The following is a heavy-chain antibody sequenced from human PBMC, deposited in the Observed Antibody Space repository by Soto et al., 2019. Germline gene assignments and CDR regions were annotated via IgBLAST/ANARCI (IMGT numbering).Heavy chain of an antibody. CDR1: GYSFTSYW. CDR3: ARHGGELYYYYGMDV. Sequence: GESLKISCKGSGYSFTSYWIGWVLQMPGKGLEWMGIIYPGDSDTRYSPSFQGQVTISADKSISTAYLQWSSLKASDTAMYYCARHGGELYYYYGMDVWGQGTTVTVSS. J-gene: IGHJ6*02. CDR2: IYPGDSDT. V-gene: IGHV5-51*01.